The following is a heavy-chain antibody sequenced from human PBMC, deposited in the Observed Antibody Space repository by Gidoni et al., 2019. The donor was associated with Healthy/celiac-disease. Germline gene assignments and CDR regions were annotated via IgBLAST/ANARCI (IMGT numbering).Heavy chain of an antibody. D-gene: IGHD3-10*01. J-gene: IGHJ5*02. CDR2: ISAYNDNR. CDR3: ARANVLRSGLRWFDP. V-gene: IGHV1-18*01. Sequence: QVQLVQSGAEVKKPGASLKVSCKASGYSFTSYGITWVRQAPGQGLEWMGWISAYNDNRNYAQKLQGRVTMTTDTSTTTAYMELRSLRSDDTAVYYCARANVLRSGLRWFDPWGQGTLVTVSS. CDR1: GYSFTSYG.